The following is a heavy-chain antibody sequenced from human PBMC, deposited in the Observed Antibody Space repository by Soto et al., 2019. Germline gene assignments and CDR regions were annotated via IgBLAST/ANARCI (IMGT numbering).Heavy chain of an antibody. CDR3: AGGRPLGY. V-gene: IGHV4-31*03. Sequence: QVELQESGPGLVKPSQHLSLTCTVSGGSISSGGYYRSGIRQHPRKGLEWIGYIYYSGSTYYNPSIKSRVTIAVDTAKDQSSLKLSSVRAADTAVYYCAGGRPLGYWAQGPLVTVS. CDR1: GGSISSGGYY. J-gene: IGHJ4*02. CDR2: IYYSGST.